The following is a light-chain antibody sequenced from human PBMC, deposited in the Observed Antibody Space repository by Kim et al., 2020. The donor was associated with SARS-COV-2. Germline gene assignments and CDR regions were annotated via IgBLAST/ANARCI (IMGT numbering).Light chain of an antibody. CDR2: GAA. CDR3: QQYGSSPPKFT. J-gene: IGKJ3*01. V-gene: IGKV3-20*01. CDR1: QSVSSSY. Sequence: GEGATRTRRASQSVSSSYLAWYQQKTGQAPRLLINGAASRGTGIPDRLSGSGAETDVTLTISRLEPEEFAVYYCQQYGSSPPKFTFGPGTKVDIK.